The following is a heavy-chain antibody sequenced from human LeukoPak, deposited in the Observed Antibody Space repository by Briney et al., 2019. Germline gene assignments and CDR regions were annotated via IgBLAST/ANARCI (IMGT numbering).Heavy chain of an antibody. CDR2: INSDGSST. Sequence: PGGSLRLSCAASGFTFSSYWMHWVRQAPGKGLVWVSRINSDGSSTSYADSVKGRFTISRDNAKNTLYLQMNSLRAEDTAVYYCASDIRKSYGDYPQGYWGQGTLVTVSS. CDR3: ASDIRKSYGDYPQGY. CDR1: GFTFSSYW. D-gene: IGHD4-17*01. V-gene: IGHV3-74*01. J-gene: IGHJ4*02.